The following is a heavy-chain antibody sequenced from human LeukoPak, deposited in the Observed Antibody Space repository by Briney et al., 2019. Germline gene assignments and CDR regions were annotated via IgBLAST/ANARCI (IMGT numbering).Heavy chain of an antibody. V-gene: IGHV1-8*01. J-gene: IGHJ5*02. CDR3: ARSPVGVRKKHDL. CDR2: MNPTSGHT. D-gene: IGHD3-10*01. Sequence: GASVKVSCKASGYTFTSYDINWVRQAPGQGREWMGWMNPTSGHTGYVQKFQGRITMTRDTSVSTAYMELNSLTSEDTAVYYCARSPVGVRKKHDLWGQGTLVIVSS. CDR1: GYTFTSYD.